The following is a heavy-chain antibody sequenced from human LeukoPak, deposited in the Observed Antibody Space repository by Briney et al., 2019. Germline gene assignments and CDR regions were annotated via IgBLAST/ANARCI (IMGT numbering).Heavy chain of an antibody. CDR1: GYTLTELS. Sequence: GASVKVSCKVSGYTLTELSMHWVRPAPGKGLEWMGGFDPEDGETIYAQKFQGRVTMTEDTSTDTAYMELSSLRSEDTAVYYCATRYGSGSWDAFDIWGQGTMVTVSS. V-gene: IGHV1-24*01. J-gene: IGHJ3*02. CDR2: FDPEDGET. D-gene: IGHD3-10*01. CDR3: ATRYGSGSWDAFDI.